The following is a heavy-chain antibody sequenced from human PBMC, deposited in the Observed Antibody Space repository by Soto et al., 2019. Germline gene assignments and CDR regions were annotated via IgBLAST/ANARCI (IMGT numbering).Heavy chain of an antibody. CDR1: GGTFSSYA. J-gene: IGHJ6*02. V-gene: IGHV1-69*13. Sequence: GASVKVSCKASGGTFSSYAISWVRQAPGQGLEWMGGIIPIFGTANYAQKFQGRVTITADESTSTAYMELSSLRSEDTAVYYCAAKDSSSSAYYYGMDVWGQGTTVTVSS. CDR2: IIPIFGTA. D-gene: IGHD6-6*01. CDR3: AAKDSSSSAYYYGMDV.